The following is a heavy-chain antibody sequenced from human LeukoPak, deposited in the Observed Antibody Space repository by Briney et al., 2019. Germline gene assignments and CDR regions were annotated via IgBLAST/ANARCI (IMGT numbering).Heavy chain of an antibody. Sequence: PSETLSLTCAVYGGAFNNYYWSWIRQPAGRGLEWIGLIYTSGSTHYNPSLKSRVTISLDTSKNQFSLKLSSVTAADTAVYYCARGDIAASTNWFDPWGQGTLVTVSS. V-gene: IGHV4-59*10. D-gene: IGHD6-13*01. CDR1: GGAFNNYY. CDR2: IYTSGST. J-gene: IGHJ5*02. CDR3: ARGDIAASTNWFDP.